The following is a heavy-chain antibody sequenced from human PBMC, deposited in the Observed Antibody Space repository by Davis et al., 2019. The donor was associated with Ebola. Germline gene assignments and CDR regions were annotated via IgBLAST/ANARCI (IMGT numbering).Heavy chain of an antibody. CDR3: ARGEWLGY. J-gene: IGHJ4*02. Sequence: SLNLSCAASGSTFSSYSMNWVRQAPGKGLEWVSSISSGSSYIYYADSVKGRFTISRDNSKNTLHLQMNSLRADDTAVYYCARGEWLGYWGQGTLVNVS. CDR2: ISSGSSYI. CDR1: GSTFSSYS. V-gene: IGHV3-21*01. D-gene: IGHD3-3*01.